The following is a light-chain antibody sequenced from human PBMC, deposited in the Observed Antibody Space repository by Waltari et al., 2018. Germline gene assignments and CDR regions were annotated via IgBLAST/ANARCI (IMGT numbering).Light chain of an antibody. J-gene: IGLJ3*02. Sequence: QSALTQSASVSGSPGKSITISCIGPSSDIGSYSLVSWYQQHPGKAPKLIIYEVNNRPSGVSNRFSGSKSGNTASLTISGLQAEDEADYYCCSYAGTITPWVFGGGTKLTVL. V-gene: IGLV2-23*02. CDR3: CSYAGTITPWV. CDR2: EVN. CDR1: SSDIGSYSL.